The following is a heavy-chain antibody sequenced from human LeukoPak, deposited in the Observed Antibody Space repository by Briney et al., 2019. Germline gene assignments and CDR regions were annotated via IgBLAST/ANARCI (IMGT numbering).Heavy chain of an antibody. D-gene: IGHD3-9*01. CDR2: IYNGGNT. CDR1: GDSISSYY. CDR3: ARAVPEILTAYYV. V-gene: IGHV4-4*07. Sequence: SETLSLTCTVSGDSISSYYWSWIRQPAGRGLEWIGRIYNGGNTNYHPSLKSRVTMSVDTSKNQFYLNLRSVTAADTAVYYCARAVPEILTAYYVWGQGTLVTVSS. J-gene: IGHJ4*02.